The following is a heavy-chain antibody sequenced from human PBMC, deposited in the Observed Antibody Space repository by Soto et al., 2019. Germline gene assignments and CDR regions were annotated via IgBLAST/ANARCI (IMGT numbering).Heavy chain of an antibody. CDR2: ISGSGGST. CDR1: GFTFSSYA. Sequence: EVQLLESGGGLVQPGGSLRLSCAASGFTFSSYAMSWVRQAPGKGLEWVSAISGSGGSTYYADSVKGRFTISRDNFKNALYLQMNSRRAEDTAVYYCAKVNLEELELGLGGGFDPWGQGTLVTVSS. J-gene: IGHJ5*02. CDR3: AKVNLEELELGLGGGFDP. D-gene: IGHD1-7*01. V-gene: IGHV3-23*01.